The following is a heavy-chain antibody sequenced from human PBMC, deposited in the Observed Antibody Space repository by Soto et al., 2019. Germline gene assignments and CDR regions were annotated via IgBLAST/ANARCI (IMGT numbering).Heavy chain of an antibody. V-gene: IGHV4-34*01. J-gene: IGHJ4*02. CDR1: GGSFSDYY. Sequence: QVQLEQWGAGLLKPSETLSLACAVYGGSFSDYYWSWIRQPPGKGLEWIGEINHSGSSNYNPSLKRRFTISVATPNNHFFLRLSSVPAADTAVYYWASQGGYYIDYWGKGPLVPVSS. D-gene: IGHD1-26*01. CDR3: ASQGGYYIDY. CDR2: INHSGSS.